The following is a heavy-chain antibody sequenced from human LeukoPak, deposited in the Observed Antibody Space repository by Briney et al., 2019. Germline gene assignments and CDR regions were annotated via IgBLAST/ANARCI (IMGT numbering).Heavy chain of an antibody. J-gene: IGHJ6*03. D-gene: IGHD3-10*01. CDR2: ISGSGHDI. V-gene: IGHV3-11*04. CDR3: ARDQRPLMVRGVIVGRDYYYYYMDV. CDR1: GFTFRDSF. Sequence: GGSLRLSCAASGFTFRDSFMTWVRQAPGKGVEWVAYISGSGHDINYSDSVKGRFTISRDNAKNSLYLQMNSLRAEDTAVYYCARDQRPLMVRGVIVGRDYYYYYMDVWGKGTTVTVSS.